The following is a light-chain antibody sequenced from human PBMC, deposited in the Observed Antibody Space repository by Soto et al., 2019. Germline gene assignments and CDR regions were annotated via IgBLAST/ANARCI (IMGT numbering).Light chain of an antibody. CDR2: SAS. CDR1: QSVSISS. J-gene: IGKJ2*01. V-gene: IGKV3-20*01. CDR3: QQYGSSSYT. Sequence: EIVLTXSPGTLSLSPGERATLSCRASQSVSISSLAWYQQKPGQAPRLLIYSASSRATGIPDRFSGSGSGTDFTLTISRLEPEDFAVYYCQQYGSSSYTFGQGTNLEIK.